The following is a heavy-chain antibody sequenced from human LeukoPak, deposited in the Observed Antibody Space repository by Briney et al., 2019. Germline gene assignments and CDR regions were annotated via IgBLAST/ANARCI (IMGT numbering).Heavy chain of an antibody. D-gene: IGHD2-2*02. J-gene: IGHJ4*02. Sequence: SETLSLTCTVSGGSISSYYWSWIRQPPGRGLEWIGYIYYSGSTNYNPSLKSRVTISVDTSKNQFSLKLSSVTAADTAVYYCARHPLFFCSSTSCYTYYFDYWGQGTLVTVSS. CDR3: ARHPLFFCSSTSCYTYYFDY. V-gene: IGHV4-59*08. CDR2: IYYSGST. CDR1: GGSISSYY.